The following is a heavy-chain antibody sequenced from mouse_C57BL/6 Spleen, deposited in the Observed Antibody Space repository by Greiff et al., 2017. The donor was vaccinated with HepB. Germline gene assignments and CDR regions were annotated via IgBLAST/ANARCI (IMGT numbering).Heavy chain of an antibody. J-gene: IGHJ2*01. CDR3: AREGYCSSTFDY. CDR2: INYDGGST. Sequence: EVKLMESEGGLVQPGSSMKLSCTASGFTFSDYYMAWVRQVPEKGLEWVANINYDGGSTYYLDSLKSRFIISRDNSKNILYLQMSSLKAEDTATYYCAREGYCSSTFDYWGQGTTLTVSS. V-gene: IGHV5-16*01. D-gene: IGHD1-1*01. CDR1: GFTFSDYY.